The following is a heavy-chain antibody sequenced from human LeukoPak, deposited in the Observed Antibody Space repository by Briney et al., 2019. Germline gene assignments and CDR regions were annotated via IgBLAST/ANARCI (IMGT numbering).Heavy chain of an antibody. J-gene: IGHJ4*02. V-gene: IGHV1-58*01. D-gene: IGHD2-21*02. Sequence: ASVKVSCKASGFTFTSSAVQRVRQARGQRLEWIGRIVVGSGNTNYAQKFQERVTITRDMSTSTAYMELSSLRSEDTAVYYCAAGQPSYCGGDCYRWGQGTLVTVSS. CDR2: IVVGSGNT. CDR1: GFTFTSSA. CDR3: AAGQPSYCGGDCYR.